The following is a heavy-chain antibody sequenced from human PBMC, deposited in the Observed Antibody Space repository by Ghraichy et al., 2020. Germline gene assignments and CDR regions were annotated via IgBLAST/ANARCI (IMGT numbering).Heavy chain of an antibody. Sequence: GGSLRLSCAASGFTFSGYWMSWVRQAPGKGLEWVANIKKDGSEKYYVDSVKGRFTISRDNAKNSLYLQMNSLRAEDTAVYYCARDLSSGWYFDYWGQGTLVSVSS. D-gene: IGHD6-19*01. V-gene: IGHV3-7*01. J-gene: IGHJ4*02. CDR3: ARDLSSGWYFDY. CDR1: GFTFSGYW. CDR2: IKKDGSEK.